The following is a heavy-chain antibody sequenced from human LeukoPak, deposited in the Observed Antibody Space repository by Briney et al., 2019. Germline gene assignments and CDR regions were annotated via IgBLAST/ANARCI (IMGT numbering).Heavy chain of an antibody. CDR2: ISYDGSNK. D-gene: IGHD5-12*01. CDR3: AKDLGGYDLCY. J-gene: IGHJ4*02. Sequence: GRSLRLSCAASGLTFSSYGMHWVRQAPGKGLEWVAVISYDGSNKYYADSVKGRFTISRDNSKNTLYLQMNSLRAEDTAVYYCAKDLGGYDLCYWGQGTLVTVSS. CDR1: GLTFSSYG. V-gene: IGHV3-30*18.